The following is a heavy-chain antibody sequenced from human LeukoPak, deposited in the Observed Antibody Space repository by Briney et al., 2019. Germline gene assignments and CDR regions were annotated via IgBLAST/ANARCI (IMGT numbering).Heavy chain of an antibody. CDR2: ISYDGSNK. V-gene: IGHV3-30-3*01. CDR1: GFTFSSYW. J-gene: IGHJ4*02. CDR3: ASASLYCGGDCYWYPPDY. Sequence: GGSLRLSCAASGFTFSSYWMHWVRQAPGKGLEWVAVISYDGSNKYYADSVKGRFTISRDNSKNTLYLQMNSLRAEDTAVYYCASASLYCGGDCYWYPPDYWGQGTLVTVSS. D-gene: IGHD2-21*02.